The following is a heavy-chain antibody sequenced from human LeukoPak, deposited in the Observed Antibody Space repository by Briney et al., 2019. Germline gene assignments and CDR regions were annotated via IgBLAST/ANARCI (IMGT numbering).Heavy chain of an antibody. CDR1: GGTFSSYA. Sequence: SVKVSRKASGGTFSSYAISWVRQAPGQGLEWMGGIIPIFGTANYAQKFQGRVTITTDESTSTAYMELSSLRSEDTAVYYCASHQLRRRESFDYWGQGTLVTVSS. J-gene: IGHJ4*02. CDR2: IIPIFGTA. CDR3: ASHQLRRRESFDY. V-gene: IGHV1-69*05. D-gene: IGHD2-2*01.